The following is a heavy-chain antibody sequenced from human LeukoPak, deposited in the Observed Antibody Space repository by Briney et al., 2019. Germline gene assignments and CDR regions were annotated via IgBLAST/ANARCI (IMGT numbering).Heavy chain of an antibody. Sequence: SETLSLTCTVTGGSISSYLWGWLRQPPGKGLEWIGSIYYSGSTYYNPSLKSRVTISVDTSKNQFSLKLSSVTAADTAVYYCARRGHYYYDSSGIGYYMDVWGKGTTVTVSS. CDR1: GGSISSYL. CDR3: ARRGHYYYDSSGIGYYMDV. CDR2: IYYSGST. J-gene: IGHJ6*03. D-gene: IGHD3-22*01. V-gene: IGHV4-39*01.